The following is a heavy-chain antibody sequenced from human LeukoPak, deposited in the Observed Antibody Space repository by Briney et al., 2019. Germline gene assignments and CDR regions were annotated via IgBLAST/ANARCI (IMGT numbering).Heavy chain of an antibody. D-gene: IGHD3-10*01. J-gene: IGHJ6*03. CDR3: AREPFYGSGSYHTHYYYYMDV. CDR1: GFTFRSYW. CDR2: IKQDGSEK. Sequence: PGGSLRLSCAASGFTFRSYWMSWVRQAPGKGLEWVANIKQDGSEKYYVDSVKGRFTISRDNAKNSLYLQMNSLRAEDTAVYYCAREPFYGSGSYHTHYYYYMDVWGKGTTVTISS. V-gene: IGHV3-7*03.